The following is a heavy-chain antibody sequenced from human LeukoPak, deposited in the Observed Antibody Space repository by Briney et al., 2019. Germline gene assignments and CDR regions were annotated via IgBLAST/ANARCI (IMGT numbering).Heavy chain of an antibody. J-gene: IGHJ4*02. CDR2: ISPSGGST. Sequence: ASVKVSCKASGYTFTSYYMHWVRQAPGQGLEWMGIISPSGGSTRYTQKFQGRVTMTRDTSTSTVYMELSSLRSDDTAVYYCARLNYYDSSSYSPFDYWGQGTLVTVSS. CDR3: ARLNYYDSSSYSPFDY. CDR1: GYTFTSYY. D-gene: IGHD3-22*01. V-gene: IGHV1-46*01.